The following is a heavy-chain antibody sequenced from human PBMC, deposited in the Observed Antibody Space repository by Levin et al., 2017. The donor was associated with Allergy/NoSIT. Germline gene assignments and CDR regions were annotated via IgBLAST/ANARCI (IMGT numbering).Heavy chain of an antibody. Sequence: SGPTLVKPTQTLTLTCTFSGFSLSTNGVGVAWIRQPPGKALEWLALIYWDEDKRYSPSLKSRLTITKDTSKNQVVLTMTNMDPVDTATYYCAHNGPHFDYWGQGTLVTVSS. CDR2: IYWDEDK. V-gene: IGHV2-5*02. J-gene: IGHJ4*02. CDR3: AHNGPHFDY. CDR1: GFSLSTNGVG. D-gene: IGHD3-3*02.